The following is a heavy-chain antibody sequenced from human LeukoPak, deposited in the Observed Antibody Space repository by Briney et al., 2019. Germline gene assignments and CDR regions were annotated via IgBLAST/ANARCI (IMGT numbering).Heavy chain of an antibody. Sequence: GRSLRLSCAASGFTFSSYAMHWVRQAPGKGLEWVAVISYDGSNKYYADSVKGRFTISRDNSKNTLYLQMNSLRAEDTAVYYCVRGGGAFCGNDCYRNFDYWGQGTLVTVSS. J-gene: IGHJ4*02. CDR3: VRGGGAFCGNDCYRNFDY. CDR2: ISYDGSNK. CDR1: GFTFSSYA. V-gene: IGHV3-30-3*01. D-gene: IGHD2-21*02.